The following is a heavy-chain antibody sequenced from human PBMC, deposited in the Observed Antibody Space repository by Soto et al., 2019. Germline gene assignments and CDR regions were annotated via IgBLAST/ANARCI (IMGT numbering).Heavy chain of an antibody. CDR2: ISSSSYT. J-gene: IGHJ4*02. CDR3: AKDLIDYSNSYFDY. CDR1: GFSFSNYA. V-gene: IGHV3-23*01. Sequence: PVGSLRLSCATSGFSFSNYAMSWVRQAPGKGLEWVAGISSSSYTYYVDSLKGRFTISRDNSKNSLYLQMNSLRAEDTAVYYRAKDLIDYSNSYFDYWGQGTLVTVSS. D-gene: IGHD4-4*01.